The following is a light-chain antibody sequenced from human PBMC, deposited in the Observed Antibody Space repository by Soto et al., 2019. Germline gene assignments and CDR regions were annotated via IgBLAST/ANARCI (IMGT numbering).Light chain of an antibody. J-gene: IGLJ1*01. CDR2: DDN. CDR1: SSNIGGNS. V-gene: IGLV1-51*01. Sequence: QSVLTQPPSVSAAPGQKVTISCSGSSSNIGGNSVSLYQQLPGTAPKPLIYDDNKRPSGIPDRFSGSKSGTSATLGITGFQTGDEADYYCGSWDSSLSAYVFGTGTKVTV. CDR3: GSWDSSLSAYV.